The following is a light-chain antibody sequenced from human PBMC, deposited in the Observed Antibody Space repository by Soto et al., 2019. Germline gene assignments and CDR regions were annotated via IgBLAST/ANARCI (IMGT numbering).Light chain of an antibody. CDR2: GAS. J-gene: IGKJ2*01. V-gene: IGKV3-20*01. Sequence: DIVLTQSPGTLSLSPGERATLSCKASETVSGNYLAWFQQKPGQAPRLLIYGASYRATGIPDRFSGSGSGTYFTLTISRLEPEDFALYFCQQYSSSLPHTFGQGTKLEIK. CDR3: QQYSSSLPHT. CDR1: ETVSGNY.